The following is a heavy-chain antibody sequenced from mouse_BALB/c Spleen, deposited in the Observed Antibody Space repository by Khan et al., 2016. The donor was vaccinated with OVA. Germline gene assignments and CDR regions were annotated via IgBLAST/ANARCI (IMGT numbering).Heavy chain of an antibody. J-gene: IGHJ1*01. V-gene: IGHV9-3-1*01. CDR2: INTYTGEP. CDR1: GYTLTNYG. CDR3: ARMKPYWYCDV. Sequence: QIQLVQSGPELKKPGETVKISCKASGYTLTNYGMNWVKQAPGKGLKWMGWINTYTGEPTYADDLKGRFAFSLETSASTASLQINNLKSEDAATYCCARMKPYWYCDVWGAGTTVTVSS.